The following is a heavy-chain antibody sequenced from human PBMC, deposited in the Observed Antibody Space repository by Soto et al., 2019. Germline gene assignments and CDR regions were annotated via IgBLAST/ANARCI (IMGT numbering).Heavy chain of an antibody. J-gene: IGHJ4*02. CDR2: ISGSGGST. D-gene: IGHD2-15*01. Sequence: GGSLRLSCAASGFTFSSYAMSWVRQAPGKGLEWVSAISGSGGSTYYADSVKGRFTISRDNSKNTLYLQMNSLRAEDTAVYYCAKYRYCSGGSCYSGDDYWGQGTLVTVSS. CDR3: AKYRYCSGGSCYSGDDY. V-gene: IGHV3-23*01. CDR1: GFTFSSYA.